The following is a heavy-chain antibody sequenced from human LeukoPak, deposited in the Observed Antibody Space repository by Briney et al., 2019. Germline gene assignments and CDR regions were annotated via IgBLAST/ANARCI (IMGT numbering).Heavy chain of an antibody. J-gene: IGHJ4*02. Sequence: GGSLRLSCAASGFTVSSNYMSWVRQAPGKGLEWVSVIYSGGSTYYADSVKGRFTISRDNAKNSLYLQMNSLRAEDTAVYYCARDHIAVAGNKFDYWGQGTLVTVSS. V-gene: IGHV3-66*01. CDR3: ARDHIAVAGNKFDY. D-gene: IGHD6-19*01. CDR1: GFTVSSNY. CDR2: IYSGGST.